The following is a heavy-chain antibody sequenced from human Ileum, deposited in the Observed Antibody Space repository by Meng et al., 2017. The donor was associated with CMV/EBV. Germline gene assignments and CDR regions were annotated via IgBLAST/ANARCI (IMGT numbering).Heavy chain of an antibody. CDR1: GYTFTSNN. CDR3: ARDGLSGRYFDY. D-gene: IGHD1-26*01. J-gene: IGHJ4*02. Sequence: SCKPSGYTFTSNNIIWVRQAPGQGPEWMGWIDTNTGNPTYAQGFTGRFVFSLDTSVKTAYLQISSLKAEDTAVYYCARDGLSGRYFDYWGQGTLVTVSS. V-gene: IGHV7-4-1*02. CDR2: IDTNTGNP.